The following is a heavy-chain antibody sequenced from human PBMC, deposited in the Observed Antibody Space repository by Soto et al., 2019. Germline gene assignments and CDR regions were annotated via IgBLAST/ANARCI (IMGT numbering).Heavy chain of an antibody. J-gene: IGHJ4*02. CDR3: ARGGGIAEAGTPSDF. D-gene: IGHD6-13*01. CDR2: IIPILGIA. CDR1: GGTFSSYT. V-gene: IGHV1-69*02. Sequence: QVQLVQSGAEVKKPGSSVKVSCKASGGTFSSYTISWVRQAPGQGLEWMGRIIPILGIANYAQKFQGRVTITADKSTSTAYMELSSLSSEATAVYYCARGGGIAEAGTPSDFWGQGTMVTVSS.